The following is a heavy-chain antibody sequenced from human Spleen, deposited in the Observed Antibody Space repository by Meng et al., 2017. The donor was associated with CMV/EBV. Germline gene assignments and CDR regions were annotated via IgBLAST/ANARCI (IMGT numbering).Heavy chain of an antibody. D-gene: IGHD3-3*01. Sequence: WIRQPPGKGLEWVGFIRSKAYGGTTEYAASVKGRFTISRDDSKSIAYLQMNSLKTEDTAVYYCTRGRVVIPTFWGQGTLVTVSS. J-gene: IGHJ4*02. CDR2: IRSKAYGGTT. V-gene: IGHV3-49*02. CDR3: TRGRVVIPTF.